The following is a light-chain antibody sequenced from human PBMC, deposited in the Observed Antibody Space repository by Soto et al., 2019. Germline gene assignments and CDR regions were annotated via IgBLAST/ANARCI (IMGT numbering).Light chain of an antibody. CDR1: QGISSY. Sequence: DXQLTQSPSFLSASVGDRVTITCRASQGISSYLAWYQQKPGKAPKLLIYAASTLQSGVPSRFSGSGSGTEFTLTISSLQPEDFATYYCQQLNSYPLTFGGGTKVEIK. CDR2: AAS. CDR3: QQLNSYPLT. J-gene: IGKJ4*01. V-gene: IGKV1-9*01.